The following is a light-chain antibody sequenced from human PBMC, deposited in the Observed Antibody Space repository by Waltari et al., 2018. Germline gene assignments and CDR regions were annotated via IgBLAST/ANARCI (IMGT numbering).Light chain of an antibody. CDR1: QTITGSW. V-gene: IGKV3-20*01. J-gene: IGKJ4*01. Sequence: EIVLTQSPGTLSVSPGERVHVSCRASQTITGSWLTWYHQKPGQAPRLLIYGASNRAPGIPDRFSGSGSGTDFTLTISRLEPEDSAVYYCQQYDGSVVTFGGGTKVEIK. CDR2: GAS. CDR3: QQYDGSVVT.